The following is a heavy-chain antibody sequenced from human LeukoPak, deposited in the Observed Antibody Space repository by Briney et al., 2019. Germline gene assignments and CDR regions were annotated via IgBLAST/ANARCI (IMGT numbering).Heavy chain of an antibody. CDR1: GDSMSYYY. CDR3: ARGQPTTVPYIVGATGGWFDP. J-gene: IGHJ5*02. D-gene: IGHD1-26*01. V-gene: IGHV4-59*01. CDR2: IYYSGTT. Sequence: PSETLSLTCTVSGDSMSYYYWSWIRQSPGRGLEWIGYIYYSGTTNYNPSLKSRVTISVDTSKKQFSLKLSSVTAADTAVYYCARGQPTTVPYIVGATGGWFDPWGQGTLVTVSS.